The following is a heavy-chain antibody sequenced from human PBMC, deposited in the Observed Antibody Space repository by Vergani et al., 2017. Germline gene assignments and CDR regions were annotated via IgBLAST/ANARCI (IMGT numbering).Heavy chain of an antibody. Sequence: EVQLVESGGVVVQPGGSLRLSCAASGFTFDDYTMHWVRQAPGKGLEWVSLISWYGGSTYYADSVKGRFTISRDNSKNSLYLQMNSLRTEDTALYYCAKDIPISYYDFWSGSSNYYYYGMDVWGQGTTVTVSS. V-gene: IGHV3-43*01. D-gene: IGHD3-3*01. CDR2: ISWYGGST. J-gene: IGHJ6*02. CDR3: AKDIPISYYDFWSGSSNYYYYGMDV. CDR1: GFTFDDYT.